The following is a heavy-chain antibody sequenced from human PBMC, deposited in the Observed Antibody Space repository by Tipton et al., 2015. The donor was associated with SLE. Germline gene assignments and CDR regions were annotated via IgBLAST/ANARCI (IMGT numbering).Heavy chain of an antibody. Sequence: TLSLTCSVSGVSISSASYYWNWIRQPAGKGPEWIGRIFTSGSPDYNPPLKSRVTISLDTSKNQFSLRLSSVTAADTAMYFCVRELDTFDIWGQGTMVTVSS. J-gene: IGHJ3*02. CDR3: VRELDTFDI. CDR1: GVSISSASYY. V-gene: IGHV4-61*02. CDR2: IFTSGSP.